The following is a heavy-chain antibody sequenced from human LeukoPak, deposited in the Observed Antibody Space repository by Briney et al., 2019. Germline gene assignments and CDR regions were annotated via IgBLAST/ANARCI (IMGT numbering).Heavy chain of an antibody. V-gene: IGHV3-23*01. CDR3: ARTLLNWGLNY. D-gene: IGHD7-27*01. J-gene: IGHJ4*02. Sequence: GGSLRLSCAVSGFTFSNYAMTWVRQAPGKGLEWVSGISGSGGNTYYADAVKGRFTIARDNSRKTLYLQMDSLRAEDTAVYYCARTLLNWGLNYWGQGTLVTVSS. CDR2: ISGSGGNT. CDR1: GFTFSNYA.